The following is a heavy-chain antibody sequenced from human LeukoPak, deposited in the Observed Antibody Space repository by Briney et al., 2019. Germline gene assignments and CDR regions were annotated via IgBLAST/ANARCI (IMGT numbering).Heavy chain of an antibody. CDR2: IKQDGRER. J-gene: IGHJ4*02. CDR1: GFTLSMNW. CDR3: ARGLYASRSSHDF. D-gene: IGHD3-10*01. V-gene: IGHV3-7*03. Sequence: PGGSLRLSCAAAGFTLSMNWRSWVRQAPGKVLEWVANIKQDGRERTYGASVRGRFTSSRDNAKNSLYLQVNSLRAEDTAGYYCARGLYASRSSHDFWGQGALVAVSS.